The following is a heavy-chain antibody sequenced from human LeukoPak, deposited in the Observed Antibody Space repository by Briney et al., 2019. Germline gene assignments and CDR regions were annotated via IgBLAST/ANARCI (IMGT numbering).Heavy chain of an antibody. D-gene: IGHD6-19*01. V-gene: IGHV4-59*01. J-gene: IGHJ4*02. Sequence: SETLSLTCTVSGGSISSYYWSWIRQPPGTGLEWIGYIYYSGSTNYNPSLKSRVTISVDTSKNQFSLKLSSMTAADTAVYYCARGTSGWYGFDYWGQGTLVTVSS. CDR1: GGSISSYY. CDR3: ARGTSGWYGFDY. CDR2: IYYSGST.